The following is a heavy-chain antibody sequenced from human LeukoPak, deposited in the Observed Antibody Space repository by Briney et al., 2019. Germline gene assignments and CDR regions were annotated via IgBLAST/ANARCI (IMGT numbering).Heavy chain of an antibody. J-gene: IGHJ4*02. CDR2: IYYSGST. CDR1: GGSISSYY. CDR3: ARQGMNYGDYALDY. D-gene: IGHD4-17*01. Sequence: PSETLSLTCTVSGGSISSYYWSWIRQPPGKGLEWIGYIYYSGSTNYNPSLKSRVTISVDTSKNQFSLKLSSVTAADTAVYYCARQGMNYGDYALDYWGQGTLVTVSS. V-gene: IGHV4-59*08.